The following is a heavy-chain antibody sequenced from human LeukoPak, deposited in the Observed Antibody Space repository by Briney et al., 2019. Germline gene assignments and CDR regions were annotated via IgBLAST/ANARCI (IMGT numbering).Heavy chain of an antibody. V-gene: IGHV4-39*01. J-gene: IGHJ4*02. D-gene: IGHD3-16*02. CDR1: GGSISRSSYY. Sequence: SETLSLTCTVSGGSISRSSYYWGWIRQPPGKGLEWIGSIYYSGSTYYNPSLKSRVTISVDTSKNQFSLKLSSVTAADTAVYYCARGGYDYVWGSYRSVFLSIDYWGQGTLVTVSS. CDR2: IYYSGST. CDR3: ARGGYDYVWGSYRSVFLSIDY.